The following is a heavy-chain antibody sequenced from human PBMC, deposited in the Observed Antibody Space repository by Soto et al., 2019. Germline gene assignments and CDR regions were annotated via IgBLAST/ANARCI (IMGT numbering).Heavy chain of an antibody. CDR3: ASSPERAPYIVVLDY. V-gene: IGHV1-69*02. Sequence: ASVKVSCKASGGTFSSYTISWVRQAPGQGLEWMGRIIPILGIANYAQKFQGRVTITADKSTSTAYMELSSLRSEDTAVYYCASSPERAPYIVVLDYWGQGTLVTVSS. J-gene: IGHJ4*02. CDR2: IIPILGIA. D-gene: IGHD2-2*01. CDR1: GGTFSSYT.